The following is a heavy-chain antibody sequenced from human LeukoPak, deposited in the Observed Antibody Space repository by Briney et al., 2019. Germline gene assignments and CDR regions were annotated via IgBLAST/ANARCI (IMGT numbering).Heavy chain of an antibody. CDR1: GFTFSSYD. Sequence: GGSLRLSCAASGFTFSSYDMSWVRQAPGKGPEWVANIKQDGSEKYYVDSVKGRFTISRDNAKNSLYLQMNSLRAEDTAVYYCARVDGTGYFDYWGQGTLVTVSS. J-gene: IGHJ4*02. V-gene: IGHV3-7*01. D-gene: IGHD3-10*01. CDR3: ARVDGTGYFDY. CDR2: IKQDGSEK.